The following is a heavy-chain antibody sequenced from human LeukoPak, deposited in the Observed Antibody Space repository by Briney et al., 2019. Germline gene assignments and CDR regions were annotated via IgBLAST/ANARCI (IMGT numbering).Heavy chain of an antibody. CDR3: AKDQHYDSNSLDV. CDR2: ISYDGSNE. Sequence: GGSLRLSCAASGFSFRTYGMHWVRQAPGKGLEWVAIISYDGSNEAFADSVKGRFSISRDNSKNTLYLQMNSLRPEDTAVYYCAKDQHYDSNSLDVWGPGTTVTVSS. D-gene: IGHD3-22*01. CDR1: GFSFRTYG. J-gene: IGHJ6*02. V-gene: IGHV3-30*18.